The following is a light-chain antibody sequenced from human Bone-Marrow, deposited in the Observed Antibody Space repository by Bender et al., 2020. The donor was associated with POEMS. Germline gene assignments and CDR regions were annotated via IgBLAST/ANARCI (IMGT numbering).Light chain of an antibody. CDR3: CSYAGSGTFV. CDR1: TNDVGSYNL. V-gene: IGLV2-23*01. Sequence: QSALTQPASVSGSPGQSITISCTGTTNDVGSYNLVSWYQQHPGKAPKVMIYEGSKRPSGISNRFSGAKSGNTASLTISGLQADDEADYYCCSYAGSGTFVFGTGTKVTVL. CDR2: EGS. J-gene: IGLJ1*01.